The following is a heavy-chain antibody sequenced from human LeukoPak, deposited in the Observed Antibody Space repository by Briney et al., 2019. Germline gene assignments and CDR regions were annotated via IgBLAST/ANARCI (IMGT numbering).Heavy chain of an antibody. J-gene: IGHJ3*02. D-gene: IGHD2-21*01. CDR2: ISGSGGSI. V-gene: IGHV3-23*01. CDR3: ARDQRGSAVIPLDAFDI. Sequence: GGSLRLSCAASGFTFSSYAMSGVRQAPGKGLEWVSPISGSGGSIYYADSVKGRFTISRDNAKNSLYLQMNSLRAEDTAVYYCARDQRGSAVIPLDAFDIWGQGTMVTVSS. CDR1: GFTFSSYA.